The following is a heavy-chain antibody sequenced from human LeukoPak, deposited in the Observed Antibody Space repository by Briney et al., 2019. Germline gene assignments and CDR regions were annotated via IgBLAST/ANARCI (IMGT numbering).Heavy chain of an antibody. V-gene: IGHV3-23*01. CDR1: GFTFSTYA. CDR2: ISGSGAKT. J-gene: IGHJ3*01. Sequence: PGGSQRLSCAASGFTFSTYAMNWVRQAPGKGLEWVSAISGSGAKTYYADFVKGRFTISRDNAKNSLYLQMNSLRAEDTAVYYCASLHPYYYDSRDAFDVWGQGTMVTVSS. CDR3: ASLHPYYYDSRDAFDV. D-gene: IGHD3-22*01.